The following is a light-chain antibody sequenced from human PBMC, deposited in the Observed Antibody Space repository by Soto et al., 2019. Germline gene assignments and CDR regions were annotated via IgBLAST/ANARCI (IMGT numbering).Light chain of an antibody. CDR1: SSDIGAYNF. J-gene: IGLJ2*01. CDR3: TSWKTSTTMI. V-gene: IGLV2-14*03. Sequence: QSALTQPASVSGSPGQSITISCTGTSSDIGAYNFVSWYQQHPGKAPKLMLYDVNIRPSGVSNRFSGSKSGNTASLTISGLQAKDEADYYCTSWKTSTTMIFGGGTKVTVL. CDR2: DVN.